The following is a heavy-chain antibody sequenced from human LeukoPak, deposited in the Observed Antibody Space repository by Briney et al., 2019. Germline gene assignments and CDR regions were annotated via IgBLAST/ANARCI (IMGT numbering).Heavy chain of an antibody. J-gene: IGHJ6*02. CDR3: ARVPPYSSSPYYYYYGMDV. CDR2: MNPNSGNT. V-gene: IGHV1-8*01. Sequence: PSVKDSCKASGYTFTSYDINWVRQATGQGLEWMGWMNPNSGNTGYAQKFQGRVIMTRNTSISTAYMELSSLRSEDTAVYYCARVPPYSSSPYYYYYGMDVWGQGTTVTVSS. CDR1: GYTFTSYD. D-gene: IGHD6-6*01.